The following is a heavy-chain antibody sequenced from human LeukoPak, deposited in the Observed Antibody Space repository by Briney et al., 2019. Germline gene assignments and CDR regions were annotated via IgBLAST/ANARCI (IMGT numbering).Heavy chain of an antibody. D-gene: IGHD4-17*01. Sequence: SETLSLTCTVSGGSISGYSWSWIRQPPGKGLEWIGEIDPNGNTNYNPSLKSRVTVLVDTCKNQFSLNLNSVTAADTAIYYCARGRSYEYGDYDCWGQGTLVTVSS. CDR1: GGSISGYS. CDR2: IDPNGNT. V-gene: IGHV4-34*01. J-gene: IGHJ4*02. CDR3: ARGRSYEYGDYDC.